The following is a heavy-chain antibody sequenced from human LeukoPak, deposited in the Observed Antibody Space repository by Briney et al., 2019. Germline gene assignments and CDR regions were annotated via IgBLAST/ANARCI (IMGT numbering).Heavy chain of an antibody. J-gene: IGHJ5*02. CDR1: GYSFTSYW. Sequence: GESLKISCKGSGYSFTSYWIGWVRQMPGKGLEWMGIIYPGDSDTRYSPSFQGQVTISADKSISTAHLQWSSLKTSDTAMYYCARNERITIFGVVQGNWFDPWGQGTLVTVSS. CDR3: ARNERITIFGVVQGNWFDP. V-gene: IGHV5-51*01. CDR2: IYPGDSDT. D-gene: IGHD3-3*01.